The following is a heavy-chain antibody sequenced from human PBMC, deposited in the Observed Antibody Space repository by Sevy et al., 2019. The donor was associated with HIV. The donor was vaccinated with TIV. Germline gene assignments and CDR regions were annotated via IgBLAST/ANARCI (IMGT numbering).Heavy chain of an antibody. J-gene: IGHJ4*02. V-gene: IGHV3-23*01. CDR3: AREGCNNPHDY. Sequence: GGSLRLSCAASGFDFSIYSMSWVRQAPGKGLEWVSTLSFGCGKINYADSVKGRFTISRDNSKSSVYLQMNNMRVEDTAVYYCAREGCNNPHDYWGQGTLVTVSS. D-gene: IGHD1-20*01. CDR2: LSFGCGKI. CDR1: GFDFSIYS.